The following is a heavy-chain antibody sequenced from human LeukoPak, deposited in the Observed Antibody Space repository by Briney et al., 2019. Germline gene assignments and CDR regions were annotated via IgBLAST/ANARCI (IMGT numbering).Heavy chain of an antibody. J-gene: IGHJ1*01. CDR2: VSGSGGST. V-gene: IGHV3-23*01. CDR1: GFTFSSYA. Sequence: LPGGSLRLSCAASGFTFSSYAMSWVRQAPGKGLEWVSVVSGSGGSTYYADSVKGRFTISRDNSKNTLYLQMSSLRAEDTAVYYCVKGETYSSGSGIAAYEYFQHWGQGTLVTVSS. D-gene: IGHD6-19*01. CDR3: VKGETYSSGSGIAAYEYFQH.